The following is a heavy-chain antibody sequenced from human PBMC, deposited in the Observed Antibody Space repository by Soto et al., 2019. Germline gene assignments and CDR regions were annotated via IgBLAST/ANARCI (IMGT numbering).Heavy chain of an antibody. V-gene: IGHV3-23*01. J-gene: IGHJ4*02. CDR1: GFTFSSYA. Sequence: EVQLLESGGGLVQPGGSLRLSCAASGFTFSSYAMSWVRQAPGKGLEWVSAISGSGGSTYYADSVKGRFTISRDNSKNTLYLQMNSLRAEDTAVYYCAKDSLLRYFDWLLSPFDYWGQGTLVTVSS. D-gene: IGHD3-9*01. CDR3: AKDSLLRYFDWLLSPFDY. CDR2: ISGSGGST.